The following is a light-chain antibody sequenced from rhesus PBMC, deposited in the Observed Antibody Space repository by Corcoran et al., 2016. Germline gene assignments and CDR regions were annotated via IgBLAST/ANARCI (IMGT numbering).Light chain of an antibody. V-gene: IGKV1-28*02. J-gene: IGKJ4*01. CDR3: LQHKSYPLT. CDR2: AAS. Sequence: DIQMTQSPSSLSASVGDTVTITCRASQGISSYLNWFQQKLGKAPKLLIYAASSLESGVTSRFSGRGSGTDFTLTISNLQPEDFAVYYCLQHKSYPLTFGGGTKVELK. CDR1: QGISSY.